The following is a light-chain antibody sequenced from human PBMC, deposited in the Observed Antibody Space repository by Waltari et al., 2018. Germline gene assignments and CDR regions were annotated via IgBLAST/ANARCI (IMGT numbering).Light chain of an antibody. V-gene: IGLV8-61*01. CDR1: SGSVSFTSY. CDR2: KGN. J-gene: IGLJ3*02. Sequence: QTVVTQEPSSSVSPGGTVTLTCALSSGSVSFTSYATWYQQTPGQTPRTLIYKGNRRSSGVPDRFSGSILGNKAALTITGAQAEDESDYYCSLYMGSGIWVFGGGTKLTVL. CDR3: SLYMGSGIWV.